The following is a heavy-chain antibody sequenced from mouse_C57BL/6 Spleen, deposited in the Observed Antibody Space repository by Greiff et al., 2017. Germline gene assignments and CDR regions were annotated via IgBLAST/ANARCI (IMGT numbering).Heavy chain of an antibody. CDR1: GYTFTSYW. CDR3: ARSQFAYYFDY. CDR2: IDPSDSYT. J-gene: IGHJ2*01. Sequence: QVQLKQPGAELVMPGASVKLSCKASGYTFTSYWMHWVKQRLGKGLEWIGEIDPSDSYTNYNQKFKGKSTLTVDKSSSTAYMQLSSLTSEDSAVYYCARSQFAYYFDYWGQGTTLTVSS. V-gene: IGHV1-69*01.